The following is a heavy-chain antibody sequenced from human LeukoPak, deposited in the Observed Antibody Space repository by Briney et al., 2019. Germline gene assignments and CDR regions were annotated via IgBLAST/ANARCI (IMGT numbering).Heavy chain of an antibody. CDR1: GYTFTSYG. Sequence: GASVKVSCKASGYTFTSYGISWVRQAPGQGLEWMGWINTNTGNPTYAQGFTGRFVFSLDTSVSTAYLQISSLKAEDTAVYYCARGSGSGSSLLNWFDPWGQGTLVTVSS. CDR3: ARGSGSGSSLLNWFDP. CDR2: INTNTGNP. J-gene: IGHJ5*02. D-gene: IGHD3-10*01. V-gene: IGHV7-4-1*02.